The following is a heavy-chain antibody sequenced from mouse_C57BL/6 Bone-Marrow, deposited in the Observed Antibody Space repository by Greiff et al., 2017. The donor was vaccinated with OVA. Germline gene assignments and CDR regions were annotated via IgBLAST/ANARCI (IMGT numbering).Heavy chain of an antibody. CDR2: ISYDGSN. J-gene: IGHJ2*01. Sequence: EVQLQQSGPGLVKPSQSLSLTCSVTGYSITSGYYWNWIRQFPGNKLEWMGYISYDGSNNYNPSLKNRISITRDTSKNQFFLKLNSVTTEDTATYYCAYSSGYPYYFDYWGQGTTLTVSS. CDR1: GYSITSGYY. V-gene: IGHV3-6*01. CDR3: AYSSGYPYYFDY. D-gene: IGHD3-2*02.